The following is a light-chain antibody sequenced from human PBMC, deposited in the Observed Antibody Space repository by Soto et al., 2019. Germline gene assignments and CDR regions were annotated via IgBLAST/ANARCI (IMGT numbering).Light chain of an antibody. V-gene: IGKV3-15*01. J-gene: IGKJ5*01. CDR1: QGIGDT. CDR3: QQYTNWPMT. CDR2: DTS. Sequence: PGDRVTLSCRASQGIGDTLAWYQHKPGQTPRLLIYDTSTRATGVPTRFSGSRSGAEFTLTINSLQSEDFAVYYCQQYTNWPMTFGQGTRLEIK.